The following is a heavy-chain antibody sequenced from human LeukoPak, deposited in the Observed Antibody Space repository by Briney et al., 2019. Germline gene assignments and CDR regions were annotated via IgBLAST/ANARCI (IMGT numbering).Heavy chain of an antibody. V-gene: IGHV3-48*03. CDR2: ISSSGSTK. Sequence: PGGSLRLSCAASGFTFSSYEMNWVRQAPGKGLEWVSYISSSGSTKYYADSVQGRFTISRDNDKNSLYLQMNGRRAEDTAFYYCARLPDSSTDYWGQGTMATVSS. J-gene: IGHJ4*02. CDR1: GFTFSSYE. CDR3: ARLPDSSTDY. D-gene: IGHD6-19*01.